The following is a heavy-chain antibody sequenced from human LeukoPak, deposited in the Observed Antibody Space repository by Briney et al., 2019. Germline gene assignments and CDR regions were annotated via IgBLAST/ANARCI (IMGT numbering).Heavy chain of an antibody. V-gene: IGHV4-34*01. CDR3: ARGRGSGYYFKGWFDP. CDR1: GFTFSSYA. Sequence: GSLRLSCAASGFTFSSYAMSWVRQPPGKGLEWIGEINHSGSTNYNPSLKSRVTISVDTSKNQFSLKLSSVTAADTAVYYCARGRGSGYYFKGWFDPWGQGTLVTVSS. J-gene: IGHJ5*02. D-gene: IGHD3-22*01. CDR2: INHSGST.